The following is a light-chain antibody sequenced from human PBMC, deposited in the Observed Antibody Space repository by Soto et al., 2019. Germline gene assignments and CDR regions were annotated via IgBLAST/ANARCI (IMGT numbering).Light chain of an antibody. CDR3: QSYDSSLSGSGV. CDR1: SSNIGAGYD. Sequence: QSVLTPPPSVSGARGQRVTISCTGSSSNIGAGYDVHWYQQLPGTAPKLLIYGNSNRPSGVPDRFSGSKSGTSASLAITGLQAEDEADYYCQSYDSSLSGSGVFGGGTKLTVL. J-gene: IGLJ2*01. V-gene: IGLV1-40*01. CDR2: GNS.